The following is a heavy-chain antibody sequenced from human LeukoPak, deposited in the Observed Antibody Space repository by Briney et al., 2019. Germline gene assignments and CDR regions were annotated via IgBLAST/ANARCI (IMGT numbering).Heavy chain of an antibody. Sequence: ASVTVSCKASRYTFTGYYMHWVRQAPGQGLEWMGWINPNSGGTNYAQKFQGRVTMTRDTSISTAYMELSRLRSDDTAVYYCARGAAAGIPVSGFDPWGQGTLVTVSS. CDR1: RYTFTGYY. J-gene: IGHJ5*02. CDR3: ARGAAAGIPVSGFDP. V-gene: IGHV1-2*02. CDR2: INPNSGGT. D-gene: IGHD6-13*01.